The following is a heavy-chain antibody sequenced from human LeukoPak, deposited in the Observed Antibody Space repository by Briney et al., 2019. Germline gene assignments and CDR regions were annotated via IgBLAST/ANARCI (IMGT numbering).Heavy chain of an antibody. CDR1: GFTFSSYA. CDR3: AKTPFLYYDFWSGQGDFDY. D-gene: IGHD3-3*01. CDR2: ISGSGGST. J-gene: IGHJ4*02. V-gene: IGHV3-23*01. Sequence: GGSLRLSCAASGFTFSSYAMSWVRQAPGKGLEWVSAISGSGGSTYYADSVEGRFTISRDNSKNTLYLQMNSLGAEDTAVYYCAKTPFLYYDFWSGQGDFDYWGQGTLVTVSS.